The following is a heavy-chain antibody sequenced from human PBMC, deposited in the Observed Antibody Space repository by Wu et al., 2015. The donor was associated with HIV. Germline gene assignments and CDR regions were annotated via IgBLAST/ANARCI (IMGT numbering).Heavy chain of an antibody. CDR2: IIPNSGAT. J-gene: IGHJ5*02. CDR3: ARGSGLQQLDLDP. V-gene: IGHV1-2*02. D-gene: IGHD6-13*01. CDR1: AENFNSIS. Sequence: QVQLVQSAAELKKPGSSVRLSCQTSAENFNSISITWVRQVPGQGLEWMGGIIPNSGATNLAQKFEGRVTMTRAASITTTYMEVFTLKSDDTAVYYCARGSGLQQLDLDPWGQGTLVTVSS.